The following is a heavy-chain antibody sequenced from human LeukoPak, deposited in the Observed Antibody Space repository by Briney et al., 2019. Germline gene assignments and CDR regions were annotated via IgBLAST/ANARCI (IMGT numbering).Heavy chain of an antibody. CDR2: IYPGDSDT. CDR3: ARLPEIVVVPAAYGAFDI. Sequence: GESLKISCKGSGYSFTSYWIGWVRQMPGKGLEWMGIIYPGDSDTRYSPSFQGQVTISADKSIGTAYLQWSSLKTSDTAMYYCARLPEIVVVPAAYGAFDIWGQGTMVTVSS. D-gene: IGHD2-2*01. CDR1: GYSFTSYW. J-gene: IGHJ3*02. V-gene: IGHV5-51*01.